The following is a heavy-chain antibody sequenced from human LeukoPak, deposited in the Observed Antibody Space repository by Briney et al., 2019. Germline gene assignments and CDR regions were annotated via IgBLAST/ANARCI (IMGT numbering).Heavy chain of an antibody. CDR2: INPSGGST. V-gene: IGHV1-46*01. Sequence: APVRVSCTASGYTFTSYYMHWVRQAPGQGLEWRGVINPSGGSTSYAQKFQGRVPMTRDMSTSTVYMELSSLRSEDTAVYYCARESYRSGEASSGYPTHYYFDYGGQGTLVTVSS. CDR1: GYTFTSYY. D-gene: IGHD3-22*01. CDR3: ARESYRSGEASSGYPTHYYFDY. J-gene: IGHJ4*02.